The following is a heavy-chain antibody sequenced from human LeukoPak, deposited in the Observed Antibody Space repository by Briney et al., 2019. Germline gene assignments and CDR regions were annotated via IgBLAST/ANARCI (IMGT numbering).Heavy chain of an antibody. CDR3: ARRITMIVVVISALYYFDY. J-gene: IGHJ4*02. D-gene: IGHD3-22*01. V-gene: IGHV1-8*01. Sequence: GASVKVSCKASGYTFTSYDINWVRQATGQGLEWMGWMNPNSGNTGYAQKFQGRVTMTRNTSISTAYMELSRLRSDDTAVYYCARRITMIVVVISALYYFDYWGQGTLVTVSS. CDR1: GYTFTSYD. CDR2: MNPNSGNT.